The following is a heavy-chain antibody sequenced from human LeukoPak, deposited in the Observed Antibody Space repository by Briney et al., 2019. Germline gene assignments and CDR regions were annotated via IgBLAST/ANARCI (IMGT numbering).Heavy chain of an antibody. J-gene: IGHJ3*02. CDR2: INHSGST. V-gene: IGHV4-34*01. CDR1: GGSFSGYC. D-gene: IGHD3-22*01. CDR3: ASRPKYYYDSSGYYPSHDAFDI. Sequence: SETLSLTCAVYGGSFSGYCWSWIRQPPGKGLEWIGEINHSGSTNYNPSLKSRVTISVDTSKNQFSLKLSSVTAADTAVYYCASRPKYYYDSSGYYPSHDAFDIWGQGTMVTVSS.